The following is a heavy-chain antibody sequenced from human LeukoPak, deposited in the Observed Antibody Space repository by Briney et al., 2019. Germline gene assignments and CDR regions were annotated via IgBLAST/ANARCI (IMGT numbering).Heavy chain of an antibody. V-gene: IGHV3-66*01. Sequence: PGGSLRLSCAASGFTVSGNYMSWVRQAPGKGLDWLSVIHRGGNTYYADSVKGRFTISRDSSKNTVFLQMDSLRAEDTAVYYCARDPGYGLGVDYGDYWGQGTLVTVSS. D-gene: IGHD3-10*01. CDR1: GFTVSGNY. CDR2: IHRGGNT. CDR3: ARDPGYGLGVDYGDY. J-gene: IGHJ4*02.